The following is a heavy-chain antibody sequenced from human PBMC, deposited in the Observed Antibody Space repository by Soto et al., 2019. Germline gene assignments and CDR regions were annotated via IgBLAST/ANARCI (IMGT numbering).Heavy chain of an antibody. D-gene: IGHD2-15*01. J-gene: IGHJ6*03. Sequence: EVQLVESGGGLVKPGGSLRLSCAASGFTFSSYSMNWVRQAPGKGLEWVSSISSSSSYIYYADSVKGRFTISRDNAKNSLYLQMNSLRAEDTAVYYCARENVGIVVVLAAHDYYYYMDVWGKGTTVTVSS. CDR1: GFTFSSYS. V-gene: IGHV3-21*01. CDR3: ARENVGIVVVLAAHDYYYYMDV. CDR2: ISSSSSYI.